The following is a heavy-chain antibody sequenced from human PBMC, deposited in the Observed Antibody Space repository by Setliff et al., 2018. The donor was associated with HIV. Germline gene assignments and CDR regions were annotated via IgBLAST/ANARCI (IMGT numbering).Heavy chain of an antibody. Sequence: GASVKVSCKASGYNFTGYHIHWVRQAPGQGLEWMGWDNPDNVVLKSAQKFQGRVTMTRDTSINTAYMELSSLKSDDTAVYHCASPSFWGSGARNIDAFDMWGQGTLVTVSS. V-gene: IGHV1-2*02. CDR2: DNPDNVVL. J-gene: IGHJ3*02. CDR3: ASPSFWGSGARNIDAFDM. D-gene: IGHD7-27*01. CDR1: GYNFTGYH.